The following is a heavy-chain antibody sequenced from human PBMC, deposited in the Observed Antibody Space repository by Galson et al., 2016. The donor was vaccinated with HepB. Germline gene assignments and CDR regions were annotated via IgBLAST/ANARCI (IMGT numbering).Heavy chain of an antibody. Sequence: SETLSLTCTVSGDSIDNGYYWGWIRQPPGKGLEWVGSVYHSGTTYYSPSLKSRVTVSIDKSKKHFSLRLSSVTAADTAVYYCARQKIGSYYYYGMDVWGQGTTVTVSS. CDR1: GDSIDNGYY. J-gene: IGHJ6*02. CDR2: VYHSGTT. D-gene: IGHD3-22*01. V-gene: IGHV4-38-2*02. CDR3: ARQKIGSYYYYGMDV.